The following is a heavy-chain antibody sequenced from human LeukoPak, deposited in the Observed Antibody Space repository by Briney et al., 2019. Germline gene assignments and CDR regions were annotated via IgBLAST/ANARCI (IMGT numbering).Heavy chain of an antibody. V-gene: IGHV5-51*01. CDR2: IYPGDSDT. Sequence: GESLKIFCKGSGYSFTNYWIGWVRQVPGKGLEWMGIIYPGDSDTRYSPSFQGQVTISADKSINTAYLQWSSLKASDTAMYYCARLQSAGNCYQFWGRGTLVTVSS. D-gene: IGHD2-15*01. CDR1: GYSFTNYW. CDR3: ARLQSAGNCYQF. J-gene: IGHJ4*02.